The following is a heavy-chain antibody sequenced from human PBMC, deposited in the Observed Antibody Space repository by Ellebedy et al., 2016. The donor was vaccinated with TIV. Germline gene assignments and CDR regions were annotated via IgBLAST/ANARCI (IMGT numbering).Heavy chain of an antibody. CDR3: ARGRGSGSFLIDY. Sequence: GESLKISCAASGFTFSTYAVHWVRQAPGKGLEWVAILSYDGTTKHYADSVRGRFTVSRDNSKNTVYLQMNSLRREDTAVYYCARGRGSGSFLIDYWGQGTLVTVSS. V-gene: IGHV3-30*04. CDR1: GFTFSTYA. D-gene: IGHD1-26*01. CDR2: LSYDGTTK. J-gene: IGHJ4*02.